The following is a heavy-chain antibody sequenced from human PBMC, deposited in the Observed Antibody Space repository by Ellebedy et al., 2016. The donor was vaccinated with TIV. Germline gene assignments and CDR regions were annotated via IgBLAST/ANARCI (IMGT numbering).Heavy chain of an antibody. Sequence: ETLSLTCAASGFTFSSYWMSWVRQAPGKGLEWVSTIYSSGGTYYAGSVKGRFTISRDNSKNTLYLQMSSLRAEDTAVYYCAGGIGVAGTSLGYWGQGTLVTVSS. D-gene: IGHD6-19*01. V-gene: IGHV3-53*01. CDR1: GFTFSSYW. CDR2: IYSSGGT. CDR3: AGGIGVAGTSLGY. J-gene: IGHJ4*02.